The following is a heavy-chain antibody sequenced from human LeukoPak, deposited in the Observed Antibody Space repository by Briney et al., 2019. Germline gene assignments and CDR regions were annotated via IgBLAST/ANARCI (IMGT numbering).Heavy chain of an antibody. J-gene: IGHJ3*02. Sequence: GESLKISCKGSGYSFTSYWIGWVRRMPGKGLEWMGIIYPGDSDTRYSPSFQGQVTISADKSISTAYLQWSSLKASDTAMYYCASSYSSSTVLDAFDIWGQGTMVTVSS. V-gene: IGHV5-51*01. CDR3: ASSYSSSTVLDAFDI. CDR2: IYPGDSDT. D-gene: IGHD6-6*01. CDR1: GYSFTSYW.